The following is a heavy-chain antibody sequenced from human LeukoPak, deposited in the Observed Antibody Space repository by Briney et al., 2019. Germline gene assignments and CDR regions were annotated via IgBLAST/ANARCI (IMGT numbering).Heavy chain of an antibody. D-gene: IGHD5-18*01. CDR1: GFTFSSYA. J-gene: IGHJ4*02. V-gene: IGHV3-64D*06. CDR2: ISSNGGST. Sequence: GGSLRLSCSASGFTFSSYAMRWVRQAPGKGLEYVSAISSNGGSTYYADSVKGRFTISRDNSKNTLYLQMSSLRAEDTAVYYCVKVDTAMAFDYWGQGTLVTVSS. CDR3: VKVDTAMAFDY.